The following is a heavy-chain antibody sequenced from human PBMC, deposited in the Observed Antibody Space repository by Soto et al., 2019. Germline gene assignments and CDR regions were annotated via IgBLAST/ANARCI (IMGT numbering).Heavy chain of an antibody. CDR2: IIPILGIA. D-gene: IGHD2-2*01. CDR1: GGTFSSYT. Sequence: QVQLVQSGAEVKKPGSSVKVSCKASGGTFSSYTISWVRQAPGQGLEWMGRIIPILGIAHYAQKFQGRVTIAADKSTSTAYMELSSLRSEDTAVYYCARETRSTSWLYYFDYWGQGTLVTVSS. V-gene: IGHV1-69*08. J-gene: IGHJ4*02. CDR3: ARETRSTSWLYYFDY.